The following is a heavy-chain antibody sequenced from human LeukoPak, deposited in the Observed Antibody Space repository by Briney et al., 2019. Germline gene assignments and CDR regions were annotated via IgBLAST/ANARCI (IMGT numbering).Heavy chain of an antibody. CDR1: GGSFSGYY. CDR3: ARESKDTAMVSDVDY. V-gene: IGHV4-34*01. Sequence: SETLSLTCAVYGGSFSGYYWSWLRHPPGKGLEWLGEINHSGSTYYNPSLKGRVTISVVPSKHQFSLKLSSATAADTSVYFCARESKDTAMVSDVDYWGQGTLVSV. J-gene: IGHJ4*02. D-gene: IGHD5-18*01. CDR2: INHSGST.